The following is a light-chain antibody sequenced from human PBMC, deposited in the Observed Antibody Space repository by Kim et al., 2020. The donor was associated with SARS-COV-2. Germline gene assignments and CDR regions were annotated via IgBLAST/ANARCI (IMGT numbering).Light chain of an antibody. CDR1: QSVSNSY. J-gene: IGKJ2*01. V-gene: IGKV3-20*01. CDR3: QYYDDWYT. Sequence: EIVLTQSPGTLSLSPGERATFSCRASQSVSNSYLAWYLQKPGQAPRLLIYGAFNRASGIPDRFSGSGSGTDFTLTISRLEPDDFAVFYCQYYDDWYTFGQGTKLEI. CDR2: GAF.